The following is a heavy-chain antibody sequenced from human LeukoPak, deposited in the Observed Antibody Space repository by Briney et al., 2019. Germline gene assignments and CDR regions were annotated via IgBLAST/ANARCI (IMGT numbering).Heavy chain of an antibody. CDR3: AKDRAGGSGSFFDY. D-gene: IGHD1-26*01. V-gene: IGHV3-9*01. Sequence: GGSPRLSCADSGFTFDDYAMHWVRQAPGKGLEWVSGISWNSGSIGYADSVKGRFTISRDNAKNSLYLQVNSLRAEDTALYYCAKDRAGGSGSFFDYWGQGTLVTVSS. J-gene: IGHJ4*02. CDR2: ISWNSGSI. CDR1: GFTFDDYA.